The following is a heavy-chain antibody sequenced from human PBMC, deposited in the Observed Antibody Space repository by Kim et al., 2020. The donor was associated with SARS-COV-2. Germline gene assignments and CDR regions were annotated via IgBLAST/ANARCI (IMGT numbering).Heavy chain of an antibody. Sequence: GGSLRFSCVASGFTFSNYAMTWVRQAPGKGLEWVAGISTTSSTTYYTDSVKGRFTISRDNSKNTLYLQMNSLRAEDTAIYHCAKGMDISSRIHWYFDLWGRGTLVTVSS. J-gene: IGHJ2*01. CDR2: ISTTSSTT. V-gene: IGHV3-23*01. CDR3: AKGMDISSRIHWYFDL. CDR1: GFTFSNYA. D-gene: IGHD2-2*03.